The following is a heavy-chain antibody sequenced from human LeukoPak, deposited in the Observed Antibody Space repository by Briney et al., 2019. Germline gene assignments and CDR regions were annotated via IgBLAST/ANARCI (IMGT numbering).Heavy chain of an antibody. CDR1: GFTFSSYS. Sequence: GGSLRLSCSASGFTFSSYSMNWVRQAPGKGLEWVSYISSSSTIYYADSVKGRFTISRDNAKNTLYLQMNSLRAEDTAMYYCATNSGSPGGYWGQGTLVTVSS. V-gene: IGHV3-48*01. CDR2: ISSSSTI. CDR3: ATNSGSPGGY. J-gene: IGHJ4*02. D-gene: IGHD1-26*01.